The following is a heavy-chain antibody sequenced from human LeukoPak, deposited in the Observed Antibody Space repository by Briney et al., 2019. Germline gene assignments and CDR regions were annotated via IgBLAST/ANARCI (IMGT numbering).Heavy chain of an antibody. CDR3: AKDSYYYYYMDV. V-gene: IGHV3-11*01. Sequence: GGSLRLSCAASGFTFSDYYMSWIRQAPGKGLEWVSYIGSSGRTIYYADSVKGRFTISRDNAKNTLYLQMNSLRAEDTAVYYCAKDSYYYYYMDVWGKGTTVTISS. CDR2: IGSSGRTI. J-gene: IGHJ6*03. CDR1: GFTFSDYY.